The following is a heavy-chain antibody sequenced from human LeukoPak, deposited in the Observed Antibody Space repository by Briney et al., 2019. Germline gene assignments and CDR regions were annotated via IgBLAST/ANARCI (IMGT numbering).Heavy chain of an antibody. Sequence: PGGSLRLSCAASGFNFSPYGMSWSRQAPGKGLEWVAGISGSGSDTYYADSVKGRFTISRDNFKNTVDLQMNSLRADDTAVYYCAKLGTYFYFDFWGRGTLVTVSS. J-gene: IGHJ2*01. D-gene: IGHD7-27*01. CDR3: AKLGTYFYFDF. CDR2: ISGSGSDT. V-gene: IGHV3-23*01. CDR1: GFNFSPYG.